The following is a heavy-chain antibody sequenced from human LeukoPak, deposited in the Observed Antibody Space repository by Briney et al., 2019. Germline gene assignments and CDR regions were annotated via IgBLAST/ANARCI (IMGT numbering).Heavy chain of an antibody. J-gene: IGHJ4*02. Sequence: GGSLRLSCVASGFTFSSYWMSWVRQAPGKGLEWVAVISYDGSNKYYADSVKGRFTISRDNSKNTLYLQMNSLRAEDTAVYYCAKAGTYYYGSGSSDYWGQGTLVTVSS. CDR2: ISYDGSNK. D-gene: IGHD3-10*01. CDR3: AKAGTYYYGSGSSDY. CDR1: GFTFSSYW. V-gene: IGHV3-30*18.